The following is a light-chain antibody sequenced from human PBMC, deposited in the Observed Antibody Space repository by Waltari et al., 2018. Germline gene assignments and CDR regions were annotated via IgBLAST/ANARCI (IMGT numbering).Light chain of an antibody. CDR1: QSVRSN. J-gene: IGKJ5*01. Sequence: KVMTQSPATLSVSPGERVTLPCRASQSVRSNLAWYQQRPGQAPRLLIYGASTRATGIPARFSGSGSGTDFTLTITSLQSEDFAVYYCQQYNNWPAITFGQGTRLEIK. CDR3: QQYNNWPAIT. V-gene: IGKV3-15*01. CDR2: GAS.